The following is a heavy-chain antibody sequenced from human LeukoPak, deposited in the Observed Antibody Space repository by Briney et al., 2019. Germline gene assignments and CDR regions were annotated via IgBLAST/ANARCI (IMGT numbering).Heavy chain of an antibody. D-gene: IGHD2-2*01. CDR3: AREYCSSTSCSGGWWFDS. CDR2: IIPIFGTA. V-gene: IGHV1-69*05. J-gene: IGHJ5*01. CDR1: GGTFSSYA. Sequence: SVKVSCKASGGTFSSYAISWVRQAPGQGLEWMGGIIPIFGTANYAQKFQGRVTITTDESTSTAYMELSSLRSEDTAVYYCAREYCSSTSCSGGWWFDSWGQGTLVTVSS.